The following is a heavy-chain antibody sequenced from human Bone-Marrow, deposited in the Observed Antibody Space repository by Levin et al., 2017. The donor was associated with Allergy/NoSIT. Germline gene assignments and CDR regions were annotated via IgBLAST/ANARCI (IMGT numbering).Heavy chain of an antibody. J-gene: IGHJ2*01. V-gene: IGHV3-30-3*01. CDR1: GFTFSSYA. D-gene: IGHD5-18*01. CDR3: ARDGTAMVPYWYFDL. CDR2: ISYDGSNK. Sequence: PGGSLRLSCAASGFTFSSYAMHWVRQAPGKGLEWVAVISYDGSNKYYADSVKGRFTISRDNSKNTLYLQMNSLRAEDTAVYYCARDGTAMVPYWYFDLWGRGTLVTVSS.